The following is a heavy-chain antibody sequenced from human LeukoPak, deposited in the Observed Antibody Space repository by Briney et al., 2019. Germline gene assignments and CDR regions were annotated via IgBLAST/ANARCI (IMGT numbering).Heavy chain of an antibody. D-gene: IGHD6-19*01. CDR3: TRGVTVTGYYFDY. V-gene: IGHV6-1*01. Sequence: SQTLSLTRAISGDSVSSNSAAWNWIRQSPSRGLEWLGRTYYRSKWYNDYPVSVRSRITINPDTSKNQFSLRLNSVTPEDTAVYYCTRGVTVTGYYFDYWGQGTLVTVSS. CDR1: GDSVSSNSAA. J-gene: IGHJ4*02. CDR2: TYYRSKWYN.